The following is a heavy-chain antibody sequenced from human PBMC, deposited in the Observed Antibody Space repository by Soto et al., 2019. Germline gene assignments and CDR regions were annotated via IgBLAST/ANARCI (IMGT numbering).Heavy chain of an antibody. CDR2: ISGSGGST. J-gene: IGHJ4*02. V-gene: IGHV3-23*01. D-gene: IGHD3-16*02. CDR3: AKDCRTTAYDYIWGSYRLPTPNFDY. Sequence: GGSLRLSCAASGFTFSSYAMSWVRQAPGKGLEWVSAISGSGGSTYYADSVKGRFTISRDNSKNTLYLQMNSLRAEETAVYYCAKDCRTTAYDYIWGSYRLPTPNFDYWGQGTLVTVSS. CDR1: GFTFSSYA.